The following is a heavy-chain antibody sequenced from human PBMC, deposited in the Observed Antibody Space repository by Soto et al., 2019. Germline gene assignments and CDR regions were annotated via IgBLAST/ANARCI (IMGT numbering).Heavy chain of an antibody. CDR3: VAARLVGGDY. D-gene: IGHD6-6*01. CDR2: INHSGST. CDR1: GGSFSGYY. Sequence: PSETLSLTCAVYGGSFSGYYWSWIRQPPGKGLEWIGEINHSGSTNYNPSLKSRVTISVDTSKNQFSLKLSSVTAADTAVYYCVAARLVGGDYRGRGTLVTVSS. J-gene: IGHJ4*02. V-gene: IGHV4-34*01.